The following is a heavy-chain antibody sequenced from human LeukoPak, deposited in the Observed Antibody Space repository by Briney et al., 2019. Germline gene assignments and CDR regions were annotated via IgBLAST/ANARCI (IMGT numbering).Heavy chain of an antibody. D-gene: IGHD6-25*01. CDR3: AKVAAETLIDV. Sequence: GGSLRLSCATSGFAFSSYAMSWVRQAPGQGLEWVSGISTTGADTYYADSVKGRLTISRDNFKNTLYLQMNSLRAEDTAIYYCAKVAAETLIDVWGQGTTVTVSS. CDR2: ISTTGADT. V-gene: IGHV3-23*01. J-gene: IGHJ6*02. CDR1: GFAFSSYA.